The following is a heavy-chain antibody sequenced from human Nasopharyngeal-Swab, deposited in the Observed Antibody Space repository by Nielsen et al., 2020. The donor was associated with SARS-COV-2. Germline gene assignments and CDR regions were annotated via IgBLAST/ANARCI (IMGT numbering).Heavy chain of an antibody. CDR1: GYSFTSYW. D-gene: IGHD7-27*01. J-gene: IGHJ6*02. V-gene: IGHV5-10-1*01. Sequence: GESLKISCQGSGYSFTSYWISWVRQMPGKGLEWMGRIDPSDSYTNYSPSFQGHVTISADKSISTAYLQWSSLKASDTAMYYCARLWAGEDYYYGMDVWGQGTTVTVSS. CDR3: ARLWAGEDYYYGMDV. CDR2: IDPSDSYT.